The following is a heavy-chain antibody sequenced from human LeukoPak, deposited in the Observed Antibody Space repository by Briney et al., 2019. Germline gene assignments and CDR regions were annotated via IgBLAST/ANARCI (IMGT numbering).Heavy chain of an antibody. CDR2: ISSSSSYI. CDR3: ARDRFLEVNSNDAFDI. D-gene: IGHD3-3*01. CDR1: GFTFSSYS. Sequence: GGSLRLSCAASGFTFSSYSMTWVRQAPGKVLEWVSSISSSSSYIYYADSVKGRFTISRDNAKNSLYLQMNSLRAEDTAVYYCARDRFLEVNSNDAFDIWGQGTMVTVSS. V-gene: IGHV3-21*01. J-gene: IGHJ3*02.